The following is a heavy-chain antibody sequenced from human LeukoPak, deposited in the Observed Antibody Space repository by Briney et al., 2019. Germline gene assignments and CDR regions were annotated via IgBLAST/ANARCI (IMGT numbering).Heavy chain of an antibody. CDR1: GGSISTYY. V-gene: IGHV4-59*01. CDR3: ARDKSLRGNWYGNDY. J-gene: IGHJ4*02. CDR2: ISYSGNT. Sequence: PSETLSLTCTVSGGSISTYYWSWIRQAPGKGLEWIGYISYSGNTNYNPPLLSRATISVDTSKNQFSLQLTSVAAADTAVYYCARDKSLRGNWYGNDYWGQGILVTVSS. D-gene: IGHD1-1*01.